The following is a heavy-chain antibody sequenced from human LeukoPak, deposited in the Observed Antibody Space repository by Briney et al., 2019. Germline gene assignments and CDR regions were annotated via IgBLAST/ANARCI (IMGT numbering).Heavy chain of an antibody. J-gene: IGHJ4*02. V-gene: IGHV4-38-2*02. CDR2: IDHSGST. Sequence: SETLSLTCTVSGYSISSGYYWGWIRQPPGKGLEWIGSIDHSGSTYDNPSLKSRVTMSVDTSKNQFSLKLNSVTAADTAVYYCARDGHDFWSGNYRGDYWGQGTLVTVSS. CDR1: GYSISSGYY. D-gene: IGHD3-3*01. CDR3: ARDGHDFWSGNYRGDY.